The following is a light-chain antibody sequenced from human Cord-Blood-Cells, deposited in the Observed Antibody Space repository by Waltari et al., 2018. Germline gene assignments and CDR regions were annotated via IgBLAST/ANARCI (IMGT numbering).Light chain of an antibody. CDR3: QQSYSTLFT. J-gene: IGKJ3*01. V-gene: IGKV1-39*01. CDR2: AAS. CDR1: QTISSY. Sequence: DIQMTQSPYSLSASVGDSVTITCRASQTISSYLNWYQQKPGKAPKLLIYAASSLQSGVPSRFSGSGSGTDFTLTISSLQPEDFATYYCQQSYSTLFTFGPGTKVDIK.